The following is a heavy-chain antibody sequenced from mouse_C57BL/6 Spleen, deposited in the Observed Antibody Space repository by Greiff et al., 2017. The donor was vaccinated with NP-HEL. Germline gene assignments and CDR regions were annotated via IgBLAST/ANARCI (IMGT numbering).Heavy chain of an antibody. D-gene: IGHD2-2*01. J-gene: IGHJ2*01. CDR1: GYTFTDYE. CDR2: IDPETGGT. CDR3: TRGGMVTAGYFDY. V-gene: IGHV1-15*01. Sequence: QVQLQQSGAELVRPGASVTLSCKASGYTFTDYEMHWVKQTPVHGLEWIGAIDPETGGTAYNQKFKGKAILTADKSSSTAYMELRSLTSEDSAVYYCTRGGMVTAGYFDYWGQGTTLTVSS.